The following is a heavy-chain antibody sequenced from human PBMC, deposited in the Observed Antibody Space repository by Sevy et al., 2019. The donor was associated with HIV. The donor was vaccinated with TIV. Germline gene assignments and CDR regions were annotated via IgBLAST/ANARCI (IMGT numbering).Heavy chain of an antibody. J-gene: IGHJ3*02. Sequence: GGSLRLSCAASGFTFSNYAMNWVRQAPGKGLEWVSTIFRSGGVTYYADSVKGRCTISRDNFTNTLNLQMHSLRAEDTAVYYCAGGRYDSSGSFDAFDIWGQGTMVTVSS. D-gene: IGHD3-22*01. V-gene: IGHV3-23*01. CDR2: IFRSGGVT. CDR3: AGGRYDSSGSFDAFDI. CDR1: GFTFSNYA.